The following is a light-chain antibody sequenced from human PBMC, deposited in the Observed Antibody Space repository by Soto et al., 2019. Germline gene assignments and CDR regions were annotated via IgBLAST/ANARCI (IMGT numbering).Light chain of an antibody. V-gene: IGKV3-20*01. Sequence: EIVVTQSPGTLSLSTGERATLSCRASQSVSSSYLAWYQQKPGQAPRLLIYGASSRATGIPDRFSGSGSGTDFTLTISRLEPEDFAVYYCQQYGSSPRTFGQGTKVDI. J-gene: IGKJ1*01. CDR2: GAS. CDR3: QQYGSSPRT. CDR1: QSVSSSY.